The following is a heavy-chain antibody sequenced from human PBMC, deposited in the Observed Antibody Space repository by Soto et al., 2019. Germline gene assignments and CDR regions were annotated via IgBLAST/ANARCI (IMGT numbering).Heavy chain of an antibody. D-gene: IGHD1-1*01. V-gene: IGHV1-18*01. CDR3: ARGRYGDY. CDR1: GYAFTTYG. CDR2: ISAHNGNT. Sequence: QVHLVQSGAEVKKPGASVKVSCQASGYAFTTYGITWVRQAPGQGLEWMGWISAHNGNTNYAQKLQGRVTVTRDTSTSTAYMELSSLRSDATVLYCCARGRYGDYWGQGALVTVSS. J-gene: IGHJ4*02.